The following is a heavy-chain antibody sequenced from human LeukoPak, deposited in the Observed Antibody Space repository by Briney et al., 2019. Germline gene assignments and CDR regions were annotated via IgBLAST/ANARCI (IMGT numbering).Heavy chain of an antibody. CDR2: IYNDGNKK. CDR3: ARGRGDFWSGYQYYYYGMDV. CDR1: GFTFSSYG. J-gene: IGHJ6*02. Sequence: GGSLRLSCAASGFTFSSYGMHWVRQAPGKGLEWVAVIYNDGNKKLYADIVKGRFTISRDNAKNSLYLQMNSLRAEDTAVYYCARGRGDFWSGYQYYYYGMDVWGQGTTVTVSS. D-gene: IGHD3-3*01. V-gene: IGHV3-33*01.